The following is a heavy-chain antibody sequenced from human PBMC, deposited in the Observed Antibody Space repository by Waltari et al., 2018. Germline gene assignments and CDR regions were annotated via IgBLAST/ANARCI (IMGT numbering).Heavy chain of an antibody. J-gene: IGHJ4*02. V-gene: IGHV1-2*02. CDR2: INPNSGGT. CDR1: GYTFTGYY. Sequence: QVQLVQSGAEVKKPGASVKVSCTASGYTFTGYYIHWLRQTHGQGLEWMGWINPNSGGTNYAQKFQGRVTMTRDTSISTAYMELSRLRSDDTAVYYCARVRCSSTSCYLFDYWGQGTLVTVSS. CDR3: ARVRCSSTSCYLFDY. D-gene: IGHD2-2*01.